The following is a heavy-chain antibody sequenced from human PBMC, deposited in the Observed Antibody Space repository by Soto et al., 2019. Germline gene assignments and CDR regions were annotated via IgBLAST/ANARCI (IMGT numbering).Heavy chain of an antibody. V-gene: IGHV3-7*01. CDR2: IKQDGSEK. CDR3: ARGEGGIAARYYYMDV. D-gene: IGHD6-6*01. CDR1: GFTFSSYW. J-gene: IGHJ6*03. Sequence: PGGSLRLSCAASGFTFSSYWMSWVRQAPGKGLEWVANIKQDGSEKYYVDSVKGRFTISRDNAKNSLYLQMNSLRAEDTAVYYCARGEGGIAARYYYMDVWGKGTTVTVSS.